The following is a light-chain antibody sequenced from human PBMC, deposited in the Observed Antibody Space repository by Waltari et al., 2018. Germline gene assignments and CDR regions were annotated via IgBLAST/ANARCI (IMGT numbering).Light chain of an antibody. Sequence: QSALTQPASVSGSPGQSITISCTGSRCDVGTYKFVSWYQQHPGKAPKLMIYEINQRPSGISNRFSGSKFGNTAVLTISGLQTDDEADYYCCSYVTGDTWVFGGGTRVAVL. J-gene: IGLJ3*02. CDR2: EIN. CDR1: RCDVGTYKF. CDR3: CSYVTGDTWV. V-gene: IGLV2-23*02.